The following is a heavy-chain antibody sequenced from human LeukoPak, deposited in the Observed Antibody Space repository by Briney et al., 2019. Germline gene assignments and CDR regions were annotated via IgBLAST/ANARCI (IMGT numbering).Heavy chain of an antibody. CDR1: GYTFSSNW. Sequence: GESLKISCKGSGYTFSSNWIGWVRQMPGKGLEWMGIIYPGDSDTRYSPSFQGQVTISADKSSSTAYLQWSSLKASDAAMYYCARHRVGIYSRNHAFDIWGQGTMVTVSS. V-gene: IGHV5-51*01. CDR2: IYPGDSDT. D-gene: IGHD1-26*01. CDR3: ARHRVGIYSRNHAFDI. J-gene: IGHJ3*02.